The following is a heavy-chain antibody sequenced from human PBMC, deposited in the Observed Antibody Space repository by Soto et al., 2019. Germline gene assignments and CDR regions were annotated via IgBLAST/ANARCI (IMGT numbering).Heavy chain of an antibody. V-gene: IGHV1-69*06. J-gene: IGHJ2*01. CDR3: AITNYYRSGYYHWYLGL. Sequence: SLRVACQASEDTFSDYAIRWVGQAPSQGREWMGVTDPICVTANYEQKFKDRVTITAARSSKTVYLELTSLRSEDTAVYYCAITNYYRSGYYHWYLGLWGRATLVTV. CDR2: TDPICVTA. D-gene: IGHD3-22*01. CDR1: EDTFSDYA.